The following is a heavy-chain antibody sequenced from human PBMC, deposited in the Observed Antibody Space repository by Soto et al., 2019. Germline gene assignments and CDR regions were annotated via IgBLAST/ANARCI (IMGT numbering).Heavy chain of an antibody. J-gene: IGHJ6*03. CDR3: ARGEDYVVVLGLSWWYMDV. V-gene: IGHV4-34*01. Sequence: PSETLSLTCAVYGGSFSGYYWSWIRQPPGKGLEWIGEINHSGSTNYNPSLKSRVTISVDTSKNQFSLKLSSVTAADTAVYYCARGEDYVVVLGLSWWYMDVWGKGTTVTVSS. CDR1: GGSFSGYY. D-gene: IGHD2-2*01. CDR2: INHSGST.